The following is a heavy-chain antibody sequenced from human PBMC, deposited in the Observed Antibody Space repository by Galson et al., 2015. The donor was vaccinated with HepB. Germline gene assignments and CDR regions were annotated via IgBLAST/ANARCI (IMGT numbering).Heavy chain of an antibody. D-gene: IGHD5-24*01. Sequence: SLRLSCAASGFTVSSNYMSWVRQAPGKELEWVSVIYSGGSTYHADSVKGRFTISRDNSKNTLYLQMNSLRAEDTAVYYCARVTATQAKTRDYWGQGTLVTVSS. CDR3: ARVTATQAKTRDY. V-gene: IGHV3-66*02. CDR2: IYSGGST. CDR1: GFTVSSNY. J-gene: IGHJ4*02.